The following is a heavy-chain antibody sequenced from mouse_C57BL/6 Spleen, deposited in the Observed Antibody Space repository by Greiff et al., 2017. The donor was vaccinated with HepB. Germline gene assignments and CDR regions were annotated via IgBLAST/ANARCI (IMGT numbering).Heavy chain of an antibody. D-gene: IGHD2-4*01. V-gene: IGHV14-2*01. CDR3: GRNYDGAMDY. CDR1: GFNIKDYY. J-gene: IGHJ4*01. Sequence: EVKLLEPGAELVKPGASVKLSCTASGFNIKDYYMHWVKQRPEQGLEWIGRIDPEDGETKYAPKFQGKATITADTSSNTAYLQLSSLTSEDTAVYYGGRNYDGAMDYWGQGTSVTVSS. CDR2: IDPEDGET.